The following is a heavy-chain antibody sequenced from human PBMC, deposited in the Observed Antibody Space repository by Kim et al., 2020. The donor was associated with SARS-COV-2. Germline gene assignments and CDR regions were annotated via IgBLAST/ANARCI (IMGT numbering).Heavy chain of an antibody. Sequence: GGSLRLSCAASGFTVSSNYMSWVRQAPGKGLEWVPVIYSGGSTYYADSVKGRFTISRDNSKNTLYLQMNSLRAEDTAVYYCARSSGYSGSYYDAFDIWGQGTMVTVSS. D-gene: IGHD1-26*01. J-gene: IGHJ3*02. CDR1: GFTVSSNY. V-gene: IGHV3-53*01. CDR2: IYSGGST. CDR3: ARSSGYSGSYYDAFDI.